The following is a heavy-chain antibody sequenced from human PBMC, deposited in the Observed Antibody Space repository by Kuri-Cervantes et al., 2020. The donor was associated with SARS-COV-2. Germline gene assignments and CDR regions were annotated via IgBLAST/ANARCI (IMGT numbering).Heavy chain of an antibody. V-gene: IGHV4-34*01. CDR1: GGSFNTYY. J-gene: IGHJ4*02. D-gene: IGHD6-13*01. CDR3: AKVILNSDSSTLGRFDF. Sequence: GSLRLSCAVYGGSFNTYYWAWIRQPPGKGLERIGEITHRGDTIYNMSLKSRVTISVDTSKKQFSLDLRSVTAADTAIYYCAKVILNSDSSTLGRFDFWGLGTLVTVSS. CDR2: ITHRGDT.